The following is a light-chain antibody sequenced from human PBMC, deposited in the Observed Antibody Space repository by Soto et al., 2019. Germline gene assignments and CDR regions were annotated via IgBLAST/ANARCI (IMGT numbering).Light chain of an antibody. CDR3: QTWGTGIHV. Sequence: QLVLTQSPSASASLGASVKLTCTLSSGHSSYASSGLSSYAIAWHQQQPEKGPRFLMKVNSDGSHSKGDGIPDRFSGSSSGAERYLTISSLQSEDESDYYCQTWGTGIHVFGTGTKVTV. J-gene: IGLJ1*01. V-gene: IGLV4-69*01. CDR2: VNSDGSH. CDR1: SGHSSYASSGLSSYA.